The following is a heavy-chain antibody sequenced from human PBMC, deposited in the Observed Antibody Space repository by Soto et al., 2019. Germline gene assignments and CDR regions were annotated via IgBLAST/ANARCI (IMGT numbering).Heavy chain of an antibody. V-gene: IGHV3-23*01. D-gene: IGHD5-18*01. Sequence: EAQLLEPGGGLVQPGGSLRLSCAVSGFTFSSYAMSWVRQAPGKGLEWVSGISGSGGSTYYADSVKGRFSISRDNSKNTLYMQMNSLRAEDTAVYYCAKGGADTAMVSHNWFDPWGQGSMVTVSS. CDR2: ISGSGGST. CDR3: AKGGADTAMVSHNWFDP. CDR1: GFTFSSYA. J-gene: IGHJ5*02.